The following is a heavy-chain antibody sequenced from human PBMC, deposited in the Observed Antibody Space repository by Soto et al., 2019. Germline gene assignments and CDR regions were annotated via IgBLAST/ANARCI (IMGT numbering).Heavy chain of an antibody. V-gene: IGHV3-33*01. J-gene: IGHJ6*02. D-gene: IGHD1-20*01. CDR1: GFTFSSYG. CDR2: IRYDGSNK. Sequence: QVQLEESGGGVVQPGRSLRLSCAAAGFTFSSYGMHWVRQAPDKGLEWVAVIRYDGSNKYYADSVKGRFTISRDNSKNTLYLQMNSLRAEDTAVYYCARAENTVYVWGQGTTVTVSS. CDR3: ARAENTVYV.